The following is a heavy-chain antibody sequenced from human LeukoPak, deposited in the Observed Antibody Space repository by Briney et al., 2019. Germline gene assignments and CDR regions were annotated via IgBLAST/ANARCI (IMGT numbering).Heavy chain of an antibody. J-gene: IGHJ5*02. CDR1: GYTFTSYA. CDR2: INTNTGNP. D-gene: IGHD6-13*01. Sequence: ASVKVSCKASGYTFTSYAMNWVRQAPGQGLEWMGWINTNTGNPTYAQGFTGRFVFSLDTSVSTAYLQISSLKAEDTAVYYCAREGTRQQLVFWFDPWGQGTLVTVSS. V-gene: IGHV7-4-1*02. CDR3: AREGTRQQLVFWFDP.